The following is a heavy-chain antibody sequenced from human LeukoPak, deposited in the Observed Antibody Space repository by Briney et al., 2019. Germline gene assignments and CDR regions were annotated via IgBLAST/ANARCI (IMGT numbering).Heavy chain of an antibody. Sequence: HPGGSLRLSCAASGFTFSDYYMSWIRQAPGKGLEWVAYIKEDGSEKNYVDSVKGRFTISRDNAKNSLYLQMNSLTTEDTAVYYCARGHWWVDPWGQGTLVTVSS. CDR3: ARGHWWVDP. CDR1: GFTFSDYY. V-gene: IGHV3-7*01. CDR2: IKEDGSEK. J-gene: IGHJ5*02.